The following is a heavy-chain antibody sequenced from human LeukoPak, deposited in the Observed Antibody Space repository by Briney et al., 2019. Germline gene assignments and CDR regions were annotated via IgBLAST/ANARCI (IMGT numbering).Heavy chain of an antibody. CDR2: ITSGFTP. CDR1: GLTFSDYA. Sequence: PGGSLRLSCAASGLTFSDYAMSWFRQAPGKGLEWVSGITSGFTPHYADSVKGRFTISRDNSKNTFHLQLDSLRAEGTAVYYCAKDGPDIVVVPAARPFDYWGQGTLVTVSS. V-gene: IGHV3-23*01. J-gene: IGHJ4*02. CDR3: AKDGPDIVVVPAARPFDY. D-gene: IGHD2-2*01.